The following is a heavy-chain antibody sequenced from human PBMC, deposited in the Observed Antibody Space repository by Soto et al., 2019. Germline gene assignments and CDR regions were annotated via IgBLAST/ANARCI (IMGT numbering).Heavy chain of an antibody. J-gene: IGHJ6*02. D-gene: IGHD3-9*01. CDR3: AKVVKYDVLTGYYKGPYYYGMDV. Sequence: SVKVSCKASGSTFTSSAVQWVRQARGQRLEWIGWIVVGSGNTNYAQKFQERVTITRDMSPSTAYMELSSLRSEDTAVYYCAKVVKYDVLTGYYKGPYYYGMDVWGQGTTVTVSS. CDR1: GSTFTSSA. CDR2: IVVGSGNT. V-gene: IGHV1-58*01.